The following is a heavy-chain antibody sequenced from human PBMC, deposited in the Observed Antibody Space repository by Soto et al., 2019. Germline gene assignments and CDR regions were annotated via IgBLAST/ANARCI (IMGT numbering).Heavy chain of an antibody. J-gene: IGHJ6*02. CDR1: GFIFSNIA. Sequence: GGALRVSCAASGFIFSNIAMSWVRQAPGKGLEWVSAISGSGTSTYYADSVKGRFTISRDNSKNTLYLQMNSLRAEDTAVYYCTKDRAPSDVWGQGTTVTVSS. CDR2: ISGSGTST. V-gene: IGHV3-23*01. CDR3: TKDRAPSDV.